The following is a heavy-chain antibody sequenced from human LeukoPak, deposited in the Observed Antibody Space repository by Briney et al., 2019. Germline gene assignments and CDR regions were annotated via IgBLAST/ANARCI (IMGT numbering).Heavy chain of an antibody. D-gene: IGHD6-6*01. J-gene: IGHJ5*02. CDR1: GYTFTGYY. Sequence: ASVKVSCKASGYTFTGYYMHWVRQAPGQGLEWMGWINPNSGSTNYAQKFQGRVTMTRDTSISTAYMELSRLRSDGTAVYYCARDMGRYSSSSPWFDPWGQGTLVTVSS. CDR2: INPNSGST. CDR3: ARDMGRYSSSSPWFDP. V-gene: IGHV1-2*02.